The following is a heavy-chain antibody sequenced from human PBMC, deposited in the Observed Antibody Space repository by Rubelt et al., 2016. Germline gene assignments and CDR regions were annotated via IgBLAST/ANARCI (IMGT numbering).Heavy chain of an antibody. CDR1: GFTFSRYA. J-gene: IGHJ4*02. V-gene: IGHV3-30*04. Sequence: QVQLVESGGGVVQPGRSLRLSCAASGFTFSRYAMHWVRQAPGKGLEWVAVTSYDGSNKYYADYVKGRFTISRDNSKETVALERNRLRAADTAGYYCAGSGMYSSRWAHVDYWGQGTLVTVSS. D-gene: IGHD6-13*01. CDR2: TSYDGSNK. CDR3: AGSGMYSSRWAHVDY.